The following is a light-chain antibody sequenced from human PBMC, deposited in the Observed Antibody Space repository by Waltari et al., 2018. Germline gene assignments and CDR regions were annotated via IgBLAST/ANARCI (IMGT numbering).Light chain of an antibody. CDR2: EVS. V-gene: IGLV2-14*01. J-gene: IGLJ2*01. CDR3: SSYTGSSTVAV. CDR1: TSDVGAFTF. Sequence: QSALTQPASVPGPPGQSSTISCIGTTSDVGAFTFPSLYQLHPGKAPKLLIYEVSNRPFGISDRFSGSKSGNTASLTISGLQAEDEADYYCSSYTGSSTVAVFGGGTKLTVL.